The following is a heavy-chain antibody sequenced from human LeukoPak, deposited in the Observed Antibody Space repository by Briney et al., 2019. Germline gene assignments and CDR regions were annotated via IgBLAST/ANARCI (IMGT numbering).Heavy chain of an antibody. CDR3: ARRGYYDSSGYYDDWYFDL. CDR2: IYYSGST. Sequence: SETLSLTCTVSGGSISSYYWSWIRQPPGKGLQWIGYIYYSGSTNYNPSLKSRVAISVDTSKNQFSLKLSSVTAADTAVYYCARRGYYDSSGYYDDWYFDLWGRGTLVSVSS. V-gene: IGHV4-59*01. CDR1: GGSISSYY. J-gene: IGHJ2*01. D-gene: IGHD3-22*01.